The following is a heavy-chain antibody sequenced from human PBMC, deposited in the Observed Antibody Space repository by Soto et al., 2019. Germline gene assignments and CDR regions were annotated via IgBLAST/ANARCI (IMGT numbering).Heavy chain of an antibody. CDR2: INPSGGST. V-gene: IGHV1-46*01. D-gene: IGHD5-18*01. Sequence: ASVKVSCKASGYTFTSYYMHWVRQAPGQGLEWMGIINPSGGSTSYAQKFQGRVTMTRDTSTSTVYMELSSLRSEDTAVYYCERDNWSTAIVTWYFVYWGQGTLVTVSS. CDR1: GYTFTSYY. J-gene: IGHJ4*02. CDR3: ERDNWSTAIVTWYFVY.